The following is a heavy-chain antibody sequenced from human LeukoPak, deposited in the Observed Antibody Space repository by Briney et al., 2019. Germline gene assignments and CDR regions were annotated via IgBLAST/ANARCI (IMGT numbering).Heavy chain of an antibody. CDR3: ARDRGGIGDAFDI. CDR1: GGTFSSYT. V-gene: IGHV1-69*04. CDR2: IIPILGIA. J-gene: IGHJ3*02. Sequence: GASVKVSCKXSGGTFSSYTISWVRQAPGQGLEGMGRIIPILGIANYAQKFQGRVTITADKSTSTAYMELSSLRSEDTAVYYCARDRGGIGDAFDIWGQGTMVTVSS. D-gene: IGHD3-16*01.